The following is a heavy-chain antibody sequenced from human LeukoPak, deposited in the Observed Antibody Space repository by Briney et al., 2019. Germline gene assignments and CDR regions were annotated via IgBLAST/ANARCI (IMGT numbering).Heavy chain of an antibody. Sequence: ASVKVSCKASGYTFTSYGISWVRQAPGQGLEWMGIINPSGGSTSYAQKFQGRVTMTRDTSTSTVYMELSSLRSEDTAVYYCAALKLGLRILFDYWGQGTLVTVSS. CDR3: AALKLGLRILFDY. V-gene: IGHV1-46*01. CDR1: GYTFTSYG. D-gene: IGHD7-27*01. J-gene: IGHJ4*02. CDR2: INPSGGST.